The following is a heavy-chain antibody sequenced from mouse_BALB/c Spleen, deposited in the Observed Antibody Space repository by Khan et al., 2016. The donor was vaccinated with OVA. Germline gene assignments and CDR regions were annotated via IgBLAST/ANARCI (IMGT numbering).Heavy chain of an antibody. CDR2: INPSNGYT. D-gene: IGHD2-14*01. V-gene: IGHV1-4*01. CDR1: GYTFTSYT. CDR3: VRDVAYHRDDGWCAY. J-gene: IGHJ3*01. Sequence: QVQLKESGAELARPGASVKMSCKASGYTFTSYTIHWIKLRPGQGLEWIGFINPSNGYTNYNQKFKDKATLTADKSSTTVYMQLSSLTSDDSAVYNCVRDVAYHRDDGWCAYGGQGTLVTVSA.